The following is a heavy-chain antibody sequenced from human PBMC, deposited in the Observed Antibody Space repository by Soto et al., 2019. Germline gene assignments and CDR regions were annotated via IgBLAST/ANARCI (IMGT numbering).Heavy chain of an antibody. Sequence: EVRLVESGGGLIQPGGSLRLSCAASGFTVSSNYMSSVRQAPGKGLEWVSVIYSGDSTYYADSVKGRFTISRDNSKITLYLQMNSLRAEDTAVYYCARDTLYYYGTDVWGQGTLVTVSS. CDR2: IYSGDST. V-gene: IGHV3-53*01. J-gene: IGHJ4*02. CDR3: ARDTLYYYGTDV. D-gene: IGHD3-10*01. CDR1: GFTVSSNY.